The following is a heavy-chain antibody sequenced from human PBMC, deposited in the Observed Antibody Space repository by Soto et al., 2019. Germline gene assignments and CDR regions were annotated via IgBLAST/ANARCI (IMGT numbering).Heavy chain of an antibody. CDR2: MNPNSGIT. D-gene: IGHD6-13*01. Sequence: QVQLVQSGAEVKKPGTSVKVSCKASGYTFTSYDINWVRQATGQGLEWMGRMNPNSGITGYAQKFKGRVTMTRNTSISTAYMELSSLRSEDTAVYYCARVSSSWLYYYGMDVWGQGTTVTVSS. J-gene: IGHJ6*02. CDR1: GYTFTSYD. V-gene: IGHV1-8*01. CDR3: ARVSSSWLYYYGMDV.